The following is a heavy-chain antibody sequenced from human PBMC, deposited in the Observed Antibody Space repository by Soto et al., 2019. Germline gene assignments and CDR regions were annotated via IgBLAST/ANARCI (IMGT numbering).Heavy chain of an antibody. V-gene: IGHV4-39*01. CDR3: ARLPRGAAAGPDSAYYYYYGMDV. D-gene: IGHD6-13*01. CDR1: GGSISSSSYY. CDR2: IYYSGST. J-gene: IGHJ6*02. Sequence: SETLSLTCTVSGGSISSSSYYWGWIRQPPGKGLEWIGSIYYSGSTYYNPSLKSRVTISVDTSKNQISLKLSSVTAADTAVYYCARLPRGAAAGPDSAYYYYYGMDVWGQGTTVTVSS.